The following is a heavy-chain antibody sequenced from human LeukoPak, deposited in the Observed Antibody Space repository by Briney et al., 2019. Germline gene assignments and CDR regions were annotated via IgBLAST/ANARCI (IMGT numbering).Heavy chain of an antibody. Sequence: ASVKVSCKTSGYTFSDYGISWVRQGPGQGLEWVGWITGNNGKTDCGPSLQGRVTMTTDTSTNTAYMELTSLKIDDTAVYYCARDQRNRGSYRFEYWGQGTLVTVSS. V-gene: IGHV1-18*01. CDR1: GYTFSDYG. CDR2: ITGNNGKT. D-gene: IGHD1-26*01. J-gene: IGHJ4*02. CDR3: ARDQRNRGSYRFEY.